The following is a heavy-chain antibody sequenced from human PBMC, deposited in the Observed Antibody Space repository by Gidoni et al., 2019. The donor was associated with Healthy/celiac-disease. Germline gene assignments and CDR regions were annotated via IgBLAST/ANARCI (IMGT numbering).Heavy chain of an antibody. J-gene: IGHJ4*02. V-gene: IGHV3-23*01. D-gene: IGHD1-26*01. Sequence: RDNSKNTLYLQMNSLRAEDTAVYYCAKGIVGATLDYWGQGTLVTVSS. CDR3: AKGIVGATLDY.